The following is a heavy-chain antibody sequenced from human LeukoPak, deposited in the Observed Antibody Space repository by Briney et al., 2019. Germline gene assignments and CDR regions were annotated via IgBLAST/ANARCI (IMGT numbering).Heavy chain of an antibody. CDR2: FYYSGTT. V-gene: IGHV4-39*01. J-gene: IGHJ6*03. CDR3: ARHLYGLDYMDV. D-gene: IGHD3-16*01. CDR1: GGSISSSSYY. Sequence: SETLSLTCTVSGGSISSSSYYWGWIRQPPGKGLEWIGSFYYSGTTYYNPSLKSRVTISVDTSKNQFSLKLSSVTAADTAVYYCARHLYGLDYMDVWGKGTTVTVSS.